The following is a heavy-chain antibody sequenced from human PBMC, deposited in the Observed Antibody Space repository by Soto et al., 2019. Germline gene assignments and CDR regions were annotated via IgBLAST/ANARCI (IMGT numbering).Heavy chain of an antibody. J-gene: IGHJ6*02. CDR1: GDSVSSNSAA. V-gene: IGHV6-1*01. Sequence: SQTLSLTCAISGDSVSSNSAAWNWIRQSPSRGLEWLGRTYYRSKWYNDYAVSVKSRITINPDTSKNQFSLQLNSVTPEDTAVYYCASEGILVVPAARYYYCGMDVWGQGTTVTVSS. CDR2: TYYRSKWYN. D-gene: IGHD2-2*01. CDR3: ASEGILVVPAARYYYCGMDV.